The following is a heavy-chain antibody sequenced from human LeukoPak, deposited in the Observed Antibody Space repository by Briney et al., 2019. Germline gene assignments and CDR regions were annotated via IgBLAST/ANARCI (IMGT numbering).Heavy chain of an antibody. Sequence: GGSLRLSCAASGFTFSSYAMSWVRQAPGKGLEWVSVIYSGGSTYYADSVKGRFTISRDNAKNSLFLQMNSLRADDTAVYSCARVLLGMSAFDLWGQGTMVSVSS. V-gene: IGHV3-23*03. CDR3: ARVLLGMSAFDL. J-gene: IGHJ3*01. D-gene: IGHD3-9*01. CDR1: GFTFSSYA. CDR2: IYSGGST.